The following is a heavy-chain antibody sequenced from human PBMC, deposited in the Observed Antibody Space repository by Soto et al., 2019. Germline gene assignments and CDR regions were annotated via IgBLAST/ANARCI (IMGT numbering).Heavy chain of an antibody. CDR2: LNSDGSST. CDR1: GFTFSSHW. CDR3: AIGLEEWGKPTVI. Sequence: EVQLVESGGGLVQPGGSLRLSCAASGFTFSSHWMHWVRQAPGKGLVWVSRLNSDGSSTTYADSVKGRFTISRDDAKSTLYLQMNSLRVEDTAVYYCAIGLEEWGKPTVIWGQGTWSPSLQ. V-gene: IGHV3-74*01. J-gene: IGHJ3*02. D-gene: IGHD3-16*01.